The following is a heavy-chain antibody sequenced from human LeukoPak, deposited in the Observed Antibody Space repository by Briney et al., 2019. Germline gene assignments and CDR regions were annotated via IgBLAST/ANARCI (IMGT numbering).Heavy chain of an antibody. CDR3: ARFAAGGSYYYMDV. CDR2: ISYDGSNK. V-gene: IGHV3-30-3*01. D-gene: IGHD6-25*01. CDR1: GFTFSSYA. Sequence: PGGSLRLSCAASGFTFSSYAMHWVRQAPGKGLEWVAVISYDGSNKYYADSVKGRFTISRDNAKNSLYLKMNSLRADDTAVYYCARFAAGGSYYYMDVWGKGTTVTVSS. J-gene: IGHJ6*03.